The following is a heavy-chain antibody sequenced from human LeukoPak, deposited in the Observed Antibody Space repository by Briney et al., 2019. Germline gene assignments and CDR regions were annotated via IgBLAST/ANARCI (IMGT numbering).Heavy chain of an antibody. Sequence: GGSLRLSCAASGFTFSSYGMHWVRQAPSKGLEWVAVISYDGSNKYYADSVKGRFTISRDNSKNTLYLQMNSLRAEDTAVYYCAKDLDYGDFDYWGQGTLVTVSS. CDR1: GFTFSSYG. J-gene: IGHJ4*02. V-gene: IGHV3-30*18. CDR2: ISYDGSNK. CDR3: AKDLDYGDFDY. D-gene: IGHD4-17*01.